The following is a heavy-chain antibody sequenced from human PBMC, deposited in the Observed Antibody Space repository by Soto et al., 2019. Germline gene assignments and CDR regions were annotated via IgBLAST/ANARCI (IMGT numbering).Heavy chain of an antibody. D-gene: IGHD4-17*01. CDR3: AILVDDGRGSARLRLDP. Sequence: QVQPAQSGAAVKKPGASVMLSCRGSGSTFRSPAIHWVRQAPGQRPARVGWINTVNGKTDFSQKFQGRVAFTRDTSASTGYMEMNNLRAEDMAVYYCAILVDDGRGSARLRLDPWGQGTLVSVSS. CDR1: GSTFRSPA. V-gene: IGHV1-3*04. J-gene: IGHJ5*02. CDR2: INTVNGKT.